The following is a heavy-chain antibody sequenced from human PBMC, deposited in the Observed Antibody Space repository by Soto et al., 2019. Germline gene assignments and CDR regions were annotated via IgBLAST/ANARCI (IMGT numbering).Heavy chain of an antibody. J-gene: IGHJ3*02. D-gene: IGHD2-15*01. CDR1: GFTVSNHY. V-gene: IGHV3-53*01. CDR3: ARGRCGGGNCYAIDDALDI. CDR2: IYSSGST. Sequence: PGGSLRLSCAASGFTVSNHYMTWVRQAPGKGLQWVSLIYSSGSTYYGDSVKGRFTISRDNSRNILSLQMSSLRAEDTAVYYCARGRCGGGNCYAIDDALDIWGQGTMVTVSS.